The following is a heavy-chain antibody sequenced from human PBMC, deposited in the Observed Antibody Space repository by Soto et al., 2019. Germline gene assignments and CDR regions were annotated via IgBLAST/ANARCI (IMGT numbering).Heavy chain of an antibody. D-gene: IGHD4-17*01. CDR1: GDSVSKYY. Sequence: SETLSLTCTVSGDSVSKYYWNWIRQPAGKGLEWIGRIHSTRSPNYNPSLKSRVTMSVDTSKNQFSLKLNLTSVTAADTAVYYCARSPAYGDYANLDTWGQGTLVTSPQ. V-gene: IGHV4-4*07. CDR2: IHSTRSP. CDR3: ARSPAYGDYANLDT. J-gene: IGHJ5*02.